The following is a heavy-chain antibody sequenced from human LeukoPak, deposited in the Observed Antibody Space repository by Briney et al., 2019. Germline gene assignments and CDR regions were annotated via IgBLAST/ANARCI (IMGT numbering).Heavy chain of an antibody. Sequence: GGSLRLSCAASGFTFSSYWMPWVRQAPGKGLVWVSRINSDGSSTSYADSVKGRFSISRDNAKNTLYLQMNSLRAEDTALYYCAKDIGGFGELLGDAFDIWGQGTMVTVSS. CDR1: GFTFSSYW. CDR2: INSDGSST. D-gene: IGHD3-10*01. V-gene: IGHV3-74*01. J-gene: IGHJ3*02. CDR3: AKDIGGFGELLGDAFDI.